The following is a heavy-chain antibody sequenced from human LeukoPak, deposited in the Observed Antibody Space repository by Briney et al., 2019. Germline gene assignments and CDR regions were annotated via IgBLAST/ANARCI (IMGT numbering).Heavy chain of an antibody. Sequence: PGGSLRLSCVASGFTVSSNYMSWVRQAPGKGLEWVSAISGSGGSTYYADSVKGRFTISRDNSKNTLYLQMNSLRAEDTAVYYCAKGVGQQLVLTEYYFDYWGQGTLVTVSS. CDR2: ISGSGGST. CDR1: GFTVSSNY. D-gene: IGHD6-13*01. V-gene: IGHV3-23*01. J-gene: IGHJ4*02. CDR3: AKGVGQQLVLTEYYFDY.